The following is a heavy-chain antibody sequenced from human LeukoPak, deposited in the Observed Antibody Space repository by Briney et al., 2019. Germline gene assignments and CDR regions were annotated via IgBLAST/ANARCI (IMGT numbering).Heavy chain of an antibody. V-gene: IGHV3-21*01. CDR2: ITSSSSYI. CDR1: GFTFSSYN. J-gene: IGHJ6*03. Sequence: KPGGSLRLSCAASGFTFSSYNMNWVRQAPGKGLEWVSSITSSSSYIYYADSVKGRFTISRDNAKNSLYLQMNSLRAEDTAVYYCARLYSSGWYFYYYYMDVWGKGTTVTISS. CDR3: ARLYSSGWYFYYYYMDV. D-gene: IGHD6-19*01.